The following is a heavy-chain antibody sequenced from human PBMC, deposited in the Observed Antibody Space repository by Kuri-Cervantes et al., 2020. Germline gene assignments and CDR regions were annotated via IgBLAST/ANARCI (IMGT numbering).Heavy chain of an antibody. CDR3: ARGGAIYFWLDV. Sequence: LRLSCTVSGGSISSGDYYWSWIRQPPGKGLEWIGYIYYSGSTYYNPSLKSRVTISVDTSKNQFSLKLTSVTAADTAVYYCARGGAIYFWLDVWGKGTTVTVSS. CDR1: GGSISSGDYY. D-gene: IGHD2/OR15-2a*01. CDR2: IYYSGST. J-gene: IGHJ6*04. V-gene: IGHV4-30-4*01.